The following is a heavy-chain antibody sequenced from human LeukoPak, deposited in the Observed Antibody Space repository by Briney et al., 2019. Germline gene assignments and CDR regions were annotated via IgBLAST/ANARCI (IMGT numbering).Heavy chain of an antibody. D-gene: IGHD3-9*01. CDR3: ARYYHIILHAQDY. Sequence: ASVKVSCKASGYTFTSYGISWVRQAPGQGLEWMGLISTYNGNTNYAQKLQGRVTMTTDTSTSTAYMELRSLRSDDTAVNYCARYYHIILHAQDYWGQGTLVTVSS. J-gene: IGHJ4*02. CDR1: GYTFTSYG. CDR2: ISTYNGNT. V-gene: IGHV1-18*01.